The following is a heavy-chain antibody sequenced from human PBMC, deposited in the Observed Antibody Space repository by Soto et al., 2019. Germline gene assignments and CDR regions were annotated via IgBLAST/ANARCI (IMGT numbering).Heavy chain of an antibody. Sequence: TLFATCTVSGGSISSGTYYWDWVRQSPGKALEWIGYINYSGAAFYNPSLKSRVTMSIDTSANQFSLKLRSLTVADTATYYCFGTIRGVISDVDYWGLAPVVTVPP. J-gene: IGHJ4*02. V-gene: IGHV4-30-4*01. CDR1: GGSISSGTYY. D-gene: IGHD3-10*01. CDR3: FGTIRGVISDVDY. CDR2: INYSGAA.